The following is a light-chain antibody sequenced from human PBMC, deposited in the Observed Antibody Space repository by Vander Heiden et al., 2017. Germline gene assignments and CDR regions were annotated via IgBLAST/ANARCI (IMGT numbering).Light chain of an antibody. CDR1: QSVSSN. Sequence: EIVVTQSPPTLSVSPGERATLSCRASQSVSSNLAWYQQKPGQAPRLLIYGAATRATGIPARFSGSGAGTEFTLTISSRQSEDFAVYYCQQYNNWPPITFGQGTRLEIK. CDR2: GAA. V-gene: IGKV3-15*01. CDR3: QQYNNWPPIT. J-gene: IGKJ5*01.